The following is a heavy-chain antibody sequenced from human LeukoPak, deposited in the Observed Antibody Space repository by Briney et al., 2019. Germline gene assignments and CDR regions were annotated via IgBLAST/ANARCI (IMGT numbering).Heavy chain of an antibody. CDR3: ARDSRGVAAPDR. CDR2: ISSNGGST. Sequence: GASLRLSCAVSGFAVSSNCMNWVRQAPGEGLEWVSAISSNGGSTYYADSVKGRFIISRDNSKNTLYLQMSSLRAEDTAVYYCARDSRGVAAPDRWGQGTLVTVSS. V-gene: IGHV3-23*01. J-gene: IGHJ5*02. CDR1: GFAVSSNC. D-gene: IGHD6-13*01.